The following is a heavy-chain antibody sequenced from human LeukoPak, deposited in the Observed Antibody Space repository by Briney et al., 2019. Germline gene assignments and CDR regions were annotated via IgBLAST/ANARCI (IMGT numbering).Heavy chain of an antibody. Sequence: ASVKVSCKASGYTFTGYYMHWVRQAPGQGLEWMGWINPNSGGTNYAQKFQGRVTMTRDTSTSTAYMELSRLRSDDTAVYYCAREFERGNWFDPWGQGTLVTVSS. J-gene: IGHJ5*02. D-gene: IGHD3-16*01. CDR1: GYTFTGYY. CDR2: INPNSGGT. V-gene: IGHV1-2*02. CDR3: AREFERGNWFDP.